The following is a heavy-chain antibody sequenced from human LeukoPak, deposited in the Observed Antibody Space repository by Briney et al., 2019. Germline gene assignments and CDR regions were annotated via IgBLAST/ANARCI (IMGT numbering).Heavy chain of an antibody. CDR3: ARVSEMGTDRVDY. J-gene: IGHJ4*02. Sequence: SVKVSCKASGYTFTSYDINWVRQAPGQGLEWMGRIIPILGIANYAQKFQGRVTITADKSTSTAYMELSSLRSEDTAVYYCARVSEMGTDRVDYWGQGTLVTVSS. CDR1: GYTFTSYD. CDR2: IIPILGIA. V-gene: IGHV1-69*04. D-gene: IGHD5-24*01.